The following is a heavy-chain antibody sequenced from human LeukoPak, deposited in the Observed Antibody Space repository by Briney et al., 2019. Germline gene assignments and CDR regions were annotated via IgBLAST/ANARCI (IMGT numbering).Heavy chain of an antibody. Sequence: GGSLRLSCAASGFTFSSYAMSWVRQAPGKGPEWVSSISGSGDGTYYADSVKGRFTFSRDNSKNTLSLQMNSLRLDDTAIYYCAKGDRERASAGTGFDSWGQGTLVTVSS. V-gene: IGHV3-23*01. CDR1: GFTFSSYA. J-gene: IGHJ4*02. CDR3: AKGDRERASAGTGFDS. CDR2: ISGSGDGT. D-gene: IGHD6-13*01.